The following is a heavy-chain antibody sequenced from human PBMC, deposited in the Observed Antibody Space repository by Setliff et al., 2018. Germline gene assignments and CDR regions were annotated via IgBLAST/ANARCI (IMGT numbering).Heavy chain of an antibody. D-gene: IGHD3-16*02. CDR2: IKEDGSET. Sequence: GGSLRLSCAASGFTFSNYWMSWVRQTPGKGLEWVANIKEDGSETYYGGSVKGRFTISRDNAKNSLYLQMNSLRVEDTAVYYCVNSYRGYDDYPDYWGQGTLVTVSS. CDR1: GFTFSNYW. CDR3: VNSYRGYDDYPDY. V-gene: IGHV3-7*03. J-gene: IGHJ4*02.